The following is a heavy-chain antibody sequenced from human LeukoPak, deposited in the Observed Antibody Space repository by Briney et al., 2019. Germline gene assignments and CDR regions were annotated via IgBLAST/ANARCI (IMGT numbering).Heavy chain of an antibody. V-gene: IGHV3-23*01. D-gene: IGHD2-2*01. CDR1: GFTYRPYA. CDR2: LSGSGAIT. J-gene: IGHJ4*02. Sequence: GGSLRLSCAGSGFTYRPYAMSWVRQAPGKGLEWVSTLSGSGAITYYADSVKGRFTISRDNAKNSLYLQMNSLRAEDTAVYYCARDFIVVVPAAIRGGFDYWGQGTLVTVSS. CDR3: ARDFIVVVPAAIRGGFDY.